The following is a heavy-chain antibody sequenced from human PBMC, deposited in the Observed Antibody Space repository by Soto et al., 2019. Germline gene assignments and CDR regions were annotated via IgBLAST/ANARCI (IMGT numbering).Heavy chain of an antibody. J-gene: IGHJ4*02. CDR2: ISYDGSNK. CDR3: AREPRAYFDY. V-gene: IGHV3-30-3*01. CDR1: GFTFSSYA. Sequence: GGSLRLSCAASGFTFSSYAMHWVRQAPGKGLEWVAVISYDGSNKYYADSVKGRFTISRDNSKNTLYLQMNSLRAEDTAVYYCAREPRAYFDYWGQGTLVTVSS.